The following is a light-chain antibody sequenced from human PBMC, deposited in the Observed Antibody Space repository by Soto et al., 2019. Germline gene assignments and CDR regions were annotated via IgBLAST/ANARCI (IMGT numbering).Light chain of an antibody. CDR1: QSVSGRD. V-gene: IGKV3-20*01. J-gene: IGKJ4*01. Sequence: EIVLMQSPGTLSLSPGEGATLSCRASQSVSGRDLAWYPHKRGQAPRLFIYGASKWVDGVPDRFSGTGSDTDFTLTISRLEPDDVAVYYCQHYGTSGLTFGGGTKVEI. CDR3: QHYGTSGLT. CDR2: GAS.